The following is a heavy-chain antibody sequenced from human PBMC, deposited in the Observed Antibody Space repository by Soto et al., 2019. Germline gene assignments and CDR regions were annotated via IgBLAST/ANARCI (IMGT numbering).Heavy chain of an antibody. CDR1: GYSFTSYW. J-gene: IGHJ4*02. CDR2: IYPGDSDT. D-gene: IGHD3-10*01. V-gene: IGHV5-51*01. CDR3: ARHEGYYGSPAAGLFDS. Sequence: EVQLVQSGAEVKKPGESLKISCKGSGYSFTSYWIGWVRQMPGKGLEWMGIIYPGDSDTRYSPSFKGQVTISADKSISSAYLQGSSLWASDTAMYYCARHEGYYGSPAAGLFDSWGQGTLVTVSS.